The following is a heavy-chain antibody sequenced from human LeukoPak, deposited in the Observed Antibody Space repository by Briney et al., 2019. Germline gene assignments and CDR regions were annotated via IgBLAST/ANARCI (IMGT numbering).Heavy chain of an antibody. CDR3: ARGQGRVVPAAMMFYYYGMDV. J-gene: IGHJ6*02. CDR2: IIPIFGTA. CDR1: GGTFSSYA. V-gene: IGHV1-69*01. D-gene: IGHD2-2*01. Sequence: GSSVKVSCKASGGTFSSYAISWVRQAPGQGLEWMGGIIPIFGTANYAQKFQGRVTITADGSTSTAYMELSSLRSEDTAVYYCARGQGRVVPAAMMFYYYGMDVWGQGTTVTVSS.